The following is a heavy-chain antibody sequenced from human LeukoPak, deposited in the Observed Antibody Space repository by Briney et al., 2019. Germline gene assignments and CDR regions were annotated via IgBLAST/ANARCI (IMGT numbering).Heavy chain of an antibody. CDR1: GFTFSSYG. J-gene: IGHJ4*02. CDR2: INSEGRDT. CDR3: ARRTVTLDY. Sequence: GGSLRLSCAPSGFTFSSYGTHWVRHVSGKGLVWVSRINSEGRDTHYADSVKGRFTISRDNAKNTLYLQMNSLRVEDTAVYYCARRTVTLDYWGQGSLVTVSS. V-gene: IGHV3-74*01. D-gene: IGHD4-23*01.